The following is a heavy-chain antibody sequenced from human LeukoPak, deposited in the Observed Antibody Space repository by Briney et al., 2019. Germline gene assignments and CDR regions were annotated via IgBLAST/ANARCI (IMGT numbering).Heavy chain of an antibody. V-gene: IGHV4-4*07. J-gene: IGHJ4*02. CDR2: IYTSGST. CDR1: GGSISRYY. Sequence: SETLSLTCAVSGGSISRYYWSWIPQPAGKGLEWIGRIYTSGSTNYNPSLKSRVTMSVDTSKNQFSLKLSSVAAADTAVYYCAAYGSETDYWGQGTLVTVSS. CDR3: AAYGSETDY. D-gene: IGHD3-10*01.